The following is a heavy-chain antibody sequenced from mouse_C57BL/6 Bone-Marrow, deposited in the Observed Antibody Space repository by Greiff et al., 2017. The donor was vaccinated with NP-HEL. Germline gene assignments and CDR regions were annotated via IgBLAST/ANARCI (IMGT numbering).Heavy chain of an antibody. J-gene: IGHJ3*01. CDR2: IDPSDSYT. V-gene: IGHV1-59*01. CDR1: GYTFTSYW. CDR3: ARLCSNYVACCAY. Sequence: QVQLQQPGAELVRPGTSVKLSCKASGYTFTSYWMHWVKQRPGQGLEWIGVIDPSDSYTNYNQKFKGKATLTVDTSSSTAYMQLSSLTSGDSAVYYCARLCSNYVACCAYWGQGTLVTVSA. D-gene: IGHD2-5*01.